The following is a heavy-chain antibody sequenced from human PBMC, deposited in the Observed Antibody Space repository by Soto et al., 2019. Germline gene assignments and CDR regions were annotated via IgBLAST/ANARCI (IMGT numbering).Heavy chain of an antibody. CDR1: GFTFSSYG. Sequence: PGGSLRLSCAASGFTFSSYGMHWVRQAPGKGLEWVAVIWLDGSNKYYADSVKGRFTISRDNSKNTLYLQMNSLRAEDTAVYYCARDRVIFNWNYVGPKLFDFCGKGSLVTVSS. V-gene: IGHV3-33*01. CDR2: IWLDGSNK. J-gene: IGHJ5*01. CDR3: ARDRVIFNWNYVGPKLFDF. D-gene: IGHD1-7*01.